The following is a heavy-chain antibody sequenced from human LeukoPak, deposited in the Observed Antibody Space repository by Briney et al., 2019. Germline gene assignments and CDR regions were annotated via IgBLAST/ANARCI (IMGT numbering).Heavy chain of an antibody. CDR2: INSSGGST. J-gene: IGHJ6*02. Sequence: ASVKVSCKASGYTFTSYYMYWVRQAPGQGLEWMGIINSSGGSTSYAQKFQGRVTMTRDTSTSTVYMELSSLRSEDTAVYYCARDKRTGTYYYGMDVWGQGTTVTVSS. D-gene: IGHD1-1*01. CDR3: ARDKRTGTYYYGMDV. V-gene: IGHV1-46*01. CDR1: GYTFTSYY.